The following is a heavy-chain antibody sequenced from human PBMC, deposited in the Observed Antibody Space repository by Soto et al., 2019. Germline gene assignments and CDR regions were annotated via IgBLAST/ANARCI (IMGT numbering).Heavy chain of an antibody. CDR1: GFTFSSYG. Sequence: EVQLVESGGGLVKPGGSLRLSCAASGFTFSSYGMNWVRQAPGKGLEWVSSISSSSSYIYYADSVKGRFTISRDNAKNSLYLQMNSLRAEDTAVYYCARDQPGYSYGYGLGYWGQGTLVTASS. D-gene: IGHD5-18*01. V-gene: IGHV3-21*01. CDR3: ARDQPGYSYGYGLGY. CDR2: ISSSSSYI. J-gene: IGHJ4*02.